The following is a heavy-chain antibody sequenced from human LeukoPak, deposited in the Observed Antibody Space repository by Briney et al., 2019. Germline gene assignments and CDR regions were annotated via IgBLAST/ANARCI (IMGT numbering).Heavy chain of an antibody. CDR3: ANEGAYTSSSPTGY. CDR1: GFTFSSYW. CDR2: INQDGSGK. D-gene: IGHD6-6*01. Sequence: PGGSLRLSCGASGFTFSSYWMSWVRQAPGKGLEWVANINQDGSGKYYVDSVKGRFTISRDNAKNSLYLQMNSLRGDDTAVYYCANEGAYTSSSPTGYWGQGTLVTVSS. J-gene: IGHJ4*02. V-gene: IGHV3-7*01.